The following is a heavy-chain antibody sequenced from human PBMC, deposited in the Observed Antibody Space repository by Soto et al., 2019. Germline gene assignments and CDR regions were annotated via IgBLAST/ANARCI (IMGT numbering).Heavy chain of an antibody. CDR1: GFTVSSNY. D-gene: IGHD2-2*01. J-gene: IGHJ4*02. CDR3: ARAISPEYCSRTSCGGDY. Sequence: EVQLVESGGGLVQPGGSLRLSCAASGFTVSSNYMSWVRQAPGKGLEWVSVIYSGGSTYYADSVKGRFTISRHNSKNTLYLQMNSLRAEDTAVYYCARAISPEYCSRTSCGGDYWGQGTLVTVSS. CDR2: IYSGGST. V-gene: IGHV3-53*04.